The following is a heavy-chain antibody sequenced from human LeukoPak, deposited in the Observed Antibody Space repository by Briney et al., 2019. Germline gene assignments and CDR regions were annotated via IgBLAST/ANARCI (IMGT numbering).Heavy chain of an antibody. Sequence: SETLSLTCTLSGGSISSSSYYWGWIRQPPGKGLEWIGSIYYSGNTFYSPSLKSRVTISVDTSKNQFSLKLSSVTAADTAVYYCASQESRYSIAASETWGQGTLVTVSS. CDR2: IYYSGNT. CDR3: ASQESRYSIAASET. J-gene: IGHJ5*02. V-gene: IGHV4-39*01. CDR1: GGSISSSSYY. D-gene: IGHD6-13*01.